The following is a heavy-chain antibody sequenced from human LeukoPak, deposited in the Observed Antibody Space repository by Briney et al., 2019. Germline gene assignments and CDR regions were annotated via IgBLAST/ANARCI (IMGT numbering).Heavy chain of an antibody. J-gene: IGHJ5*02. D-gene: IGHD1-1*01. CDR2: IYYSGST. CDR1: GGSISSSSYY. CDR3: ARQNDRTGWFDP. V-gene: IGHV4-39*01. Sequence: PSETLSFTCTVSGGSISSSSYYWGWIRQPPGKGLEWIGSIYYSGSTYYNPSLKSRVTISVDTSKNQFSLKLSSVTAADTAVYYCARQNDRTGWFDPWGQGTLVTVSS.